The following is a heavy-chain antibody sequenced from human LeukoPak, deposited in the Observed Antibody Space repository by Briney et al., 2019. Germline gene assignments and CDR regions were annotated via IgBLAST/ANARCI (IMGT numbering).Heavy chain of an antibody. CDR2: ITSSISYT. V-gene: IGHV3-21*01. Sequence: GGSLRLSCAASGFTFSTYNMNCVRQDPGEGLEWVSSITSSISYTFYADSVRGRFTISRDNANNSLYLQMNSLRAEDTAIYYCARDPYNGGYGASYYYYMDVWGKGTTVTISS. D-gene: IGHD1-26*01. CDR1: GFTFSTYN. J-gene: IGHJ6*03. CDR3: ARDPYNGGYGASYYYYMDV.